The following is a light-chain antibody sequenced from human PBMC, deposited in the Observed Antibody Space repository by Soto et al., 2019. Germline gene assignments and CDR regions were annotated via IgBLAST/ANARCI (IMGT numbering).Light chain of an antibody. Sequence: EIVLTQSPGTLSLSPGERATLSCRASQSVGSDLAWYQQKPGQAPRLLIYGASSRATGIPARFSGSGSGTDFTLTISSLQPEDVATYYCQKYNRAPPTFGQGTKVDIK. CDR3: QKYNRAPPT. CDR2: GAS. J-gene: IGKJ1*01. V-gene: IGKV3-15*01. CDR1: QSVGSD.